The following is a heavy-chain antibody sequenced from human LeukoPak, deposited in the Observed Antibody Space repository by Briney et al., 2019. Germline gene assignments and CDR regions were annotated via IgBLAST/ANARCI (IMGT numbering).Heavy chain of an antibody. Sequence: SETLSLTCTVSGGSISSYYWSWIRQPPGKGLEWIGYIYYSGSTNYNPSLKSRATISVDTSKNQFSLKLSSVTAADTAVYYCAKLAAGTSWRYFDYWGQGTLVTVSS. CDR1: GGSISSYY. CDR3: AKLAAGTSWRYFDY. D-gene: IGHD6-13*01. J-gene: IGHJ4*02. V-gene: IGHV4-59*01. CDR2: IYYSGST.